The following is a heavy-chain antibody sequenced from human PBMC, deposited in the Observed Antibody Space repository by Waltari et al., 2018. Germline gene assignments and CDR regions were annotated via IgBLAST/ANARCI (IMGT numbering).Heavy chain of an antibody. CDR2: INPNRDGK. D-gene: IGHD4-17*01. J-gene: IGHJ4*02. CDR1: GYTFTGYY. CDR3: AFGGRVGYDGDYGGLGY. V-gene: IGHV1-2*02. Sequence: QVQLVQSGAEVKKPGASVKVSCKASGYTFTGYYMHWVRQAPGQGLEWMGWINPNRDGKKYAQKVQGGVSGTRETSISKAYMGLSRLRSDDTAGYYCAFGGRVGYDGDYGGLGYWGQGTLVTVSS.